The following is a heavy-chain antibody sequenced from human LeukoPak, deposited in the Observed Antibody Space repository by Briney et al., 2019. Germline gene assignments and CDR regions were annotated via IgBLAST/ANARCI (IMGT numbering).Heavy chain of an antibody. CDR2: INPNSGGT. Sequence: ASVKVSCKASGYTFIGYHIHWVRQAPGQGLEWMGWINPNSGGTNYAQKFQGRVTMTRDTSISTAYMELSRLRSDDTAVYYCAGLTTVTTYFDYWGQGTLATVSS. CDR3: AGLTTVTTYFDY. J-gene: IGHJ4*02. D-gene: IGHD4-17*01. CDR1: GYTFIGYH. V-gene: IGHV1-2*02.